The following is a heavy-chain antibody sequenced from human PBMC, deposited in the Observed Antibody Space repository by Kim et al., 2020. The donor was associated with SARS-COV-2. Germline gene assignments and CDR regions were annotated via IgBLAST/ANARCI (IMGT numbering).Heavy chain of an antibody. CDR2: IRDTGDT. V-gene: IGHV4-59*13. CDR1: RGSLRPYY. D-gene: IGHD2-21*01. Sequence: SETLSLTCTVSRGSLRPYYWSWIRQPPGKGLECIGYIRDTGDTNSNPSLRSRVTISVDRSKNKFSLKLKSVTAADSGVYYCARDGDTAWFDSWGQGTLVT. J-gene: IGHJ5*01. CDR3: ARDGDTAWFDS.